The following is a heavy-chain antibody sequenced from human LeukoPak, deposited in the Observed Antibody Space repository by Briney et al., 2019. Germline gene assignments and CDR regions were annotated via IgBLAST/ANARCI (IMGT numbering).Heavy chain of an antibody. V-gene: IGHV3-15*01. CDR1: GFTFSNAW. J-gene: IGHJ4*02. Sequence: AGGSLRLSCAASGFTFSNAWMSWVRQAPGKGLEWVGRIKSKTDGGTTDYAAPVKGRFTISRDDSKNTLYLQMNSLKTEDTAVYYCTRYSGSYGTGVDYWGQGTLVTVSS. D-gene: IGHD1-26*01. CDR2: IKSKTDGGTT. CDR3: TRYSGSYGTGVDY.